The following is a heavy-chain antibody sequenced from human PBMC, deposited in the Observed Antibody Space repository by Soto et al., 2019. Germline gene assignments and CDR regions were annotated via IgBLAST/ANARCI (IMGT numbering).Heavy chain of an antibody. Sequence: SSVKVSCKTSGGTISSDPINRVRQTPGQGLEWMGGIIPIFGTANYAQKFQGRVTLTADESTSTAHMELSSLRNDDTAVYYCARPCQSGPGGWYFDLWGRGTLVTVS. CDR1: GGTISSDP. CDR3: ARPCQSGPGGWYFDL. J-gene: IGHJ2*01. V-gene: IGHV1-69*13. CDR2: IIPIFGTA. D-gene: IGHD3-16*01.